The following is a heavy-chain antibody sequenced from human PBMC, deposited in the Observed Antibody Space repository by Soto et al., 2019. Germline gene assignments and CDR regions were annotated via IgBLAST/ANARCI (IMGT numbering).Heavy chain of an antibody. D-gene: IGHD2-8*02. CDR3: AKAARYCTCGPWHYFRY. J-gene: IGHJ4*02. V-gene: IGHV3-23*01. CDR1: GFTFSNYA. CDR2: ISGSGDST. Sequence: EVQLLESGGGLGQPGGSQRLSCAASGFTFSNYAMTWVRQAPGKGLEWVSGISGSGDSTYYADSVKGRFTISRDNSKDTLYLQLNSLRAEDTAVYYGAKAARYCTCGPWHYFRYWGQGTLLTVSS.